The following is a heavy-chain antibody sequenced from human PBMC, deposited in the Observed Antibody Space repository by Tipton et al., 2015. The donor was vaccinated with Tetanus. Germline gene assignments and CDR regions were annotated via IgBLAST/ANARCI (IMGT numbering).Heavy chain of an antibody. Sequence: TLSLTCTVSGGSINSYYWSWLRRPPGKALEWIGYIYFSGHTKYSPSLKSRVTMSVEATMNQVSLNLTSVTAADSAVYFCARHSGWFNFYSGVDVWGQGTTVTVSS. CDR3: ARHSGWFNFYSGVDV. CDR2: IYFSGHT. V-gene: IGHV4-59*01. J-gene: IGHJ6*02. D-gene: IGHD6-19*01. CDR1: GGSINSYY.